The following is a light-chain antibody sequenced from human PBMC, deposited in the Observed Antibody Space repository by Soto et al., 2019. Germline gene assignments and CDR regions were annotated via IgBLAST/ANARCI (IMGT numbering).Light chain of an antibody. CDR3: SSYTSSSTLGVV. CDR1: SSDVGGYNY. V-gene: IGLV2-14*01. J-gene: IGLJ2*01. CDR2: DVS. Sequence: QAASVSGSPGQSITISCTGTSSDVGGYNYVSWYQQHPGKAPKLMIYDVSNRPSGASNRFSGSKSGNTASLTISGLQAEDEADYYCSSYTSSSTLGVVFGGGTKLTVL.